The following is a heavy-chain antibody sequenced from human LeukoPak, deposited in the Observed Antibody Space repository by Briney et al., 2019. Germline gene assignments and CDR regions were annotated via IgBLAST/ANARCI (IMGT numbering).Heavy chain of an antibody. CDR3: ARDWPAEYYYDTRGLLDY. J-gene: IGHJ4*02. D-gene: IGHD3-22*01. Sequence: PSETLSLTCTVSGGSISSSSYYWGWIRQPPGTGLEWIGSIYYSGSTYYNPSLKSRVTISVDTSKNQFSLKLSSVTAADTAVYYCARDWPAEYYYDTRGLLDYWGQGTLVTVSS. V-gene: IGHV4-39*07. CDR1: GGSISSSSYY. CDR2: IYYSGST.